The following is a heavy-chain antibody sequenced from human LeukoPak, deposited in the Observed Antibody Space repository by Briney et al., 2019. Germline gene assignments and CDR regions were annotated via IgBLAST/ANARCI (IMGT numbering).Heavy chain of an antibody. D-gene: IGHD5-18*01. CDR3: ARGKIQLWSGQGNAFDI. J-gene: IGHJ3*02. Sequence: ASVKVSCKASGYTFTSYYMHWVRQAPGQGLEGMGIINPSGGSTSYAQKFQGRVTMTRDTSTSTVYMELSSLRSEDTAVYYCARGKIQLWSGQGNAFDIWGQGTMVTVSS. CDR1: GYTFTSYY. V-gene: IGHV1-46*01. CDR2: INPSGGST.